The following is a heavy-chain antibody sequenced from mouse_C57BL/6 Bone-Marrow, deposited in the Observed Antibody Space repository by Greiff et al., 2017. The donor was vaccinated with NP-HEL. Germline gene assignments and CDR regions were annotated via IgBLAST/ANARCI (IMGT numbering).Heavy chain of an antibody. CDR3: ARNLLLWYFWFYFDY. Sequence: VQLQQPGAELVKPGASVKLSCKASGYTFTSYWMHWVKQRPVQGLEWIGMIHPNSGSTNYNEKFKSKATLTVDKSSSTAYMQLSSLTSEDSAVYYCARNLLLWYFWFYFDYWGQGTTLTVSS. J-gene: IGHJ2*01. V-gene: IGHV1-64*01. CDR2: IHPNSGST. D-gene: IGHD2-1*01. CDR1: GYTFTSYW.